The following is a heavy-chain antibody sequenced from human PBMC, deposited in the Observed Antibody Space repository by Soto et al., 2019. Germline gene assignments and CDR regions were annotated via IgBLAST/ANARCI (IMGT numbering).Heavy chain of an antibody. D-gene: IGHD4-17*01. Sequence: SETLSLTCAVSGGSISSGGYSWSWIRQPPGKGLEWIGYIYHSGSTYYNPSLKSRVTISVDRSKNQFSLKPSSVTAADTAVYYCAREGSRGDYDYWGQGTLVTVSS. V-gene: IGHV4-30-2*01. CDR2: IYHSGST. J-gene: IGHJ4*02. CDR1: GGSISSGGYS. CDR3: AREGSRGDYDY.